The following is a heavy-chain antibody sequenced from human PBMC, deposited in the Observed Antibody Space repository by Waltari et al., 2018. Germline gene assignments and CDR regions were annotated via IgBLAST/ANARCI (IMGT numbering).Heavy chain of an antibody. CDR3: ARDSYYYDGSGYPAR. Sequence: KPSQTLSLSCTVSGGSISSATYYWSWIRQPAGKGLEWIGRIHVNGNTNYNPSLISRVTISVDTSRNQFFLTVNPVTAADTAVYYCARDSYYYDGSGYPARWGQGTRVTVSS. V-gene: IGHV4-61*02. CDR1: GGSISSATYY. CDR2: IHVNGNT. J-gene: IGHJ4*02. D-gene: IGHD3-22*01.